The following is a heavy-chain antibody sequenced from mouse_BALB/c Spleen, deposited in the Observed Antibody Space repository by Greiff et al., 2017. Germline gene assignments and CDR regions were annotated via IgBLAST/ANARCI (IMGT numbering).Heavy chain of an antibody. Sequence: VHLVESGPGLVAPSQSLSITCTVSGFSFSRYSVHWVRQPPGKGLEWLGMIWGGGSTDYNSAHKSRLSISKYNSKSQVFLKMNSLQTDDTAMYYCALSITTAYYYAMDYWGQGTSVTVSS. CDR3: ALSITTAYYYAMDY. J-gene: IGHJ4*01. V-gene: IGHV2-6-4*01. D-gene: IGHD1-2*01. CDR2: IWGGGST. CDR1: GFSFSRYS.